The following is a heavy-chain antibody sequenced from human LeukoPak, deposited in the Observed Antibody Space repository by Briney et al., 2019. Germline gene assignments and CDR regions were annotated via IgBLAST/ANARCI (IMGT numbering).Heavy chain of an antibody. CDR3: ARDQGVGGALDY. CDR1: GGSISSHY. CDR2: IYYSGTT. Sequence: PSETLSLTCTVSGGSISSHYWSWIRQPPGKGLEWIGYIYYSGTTHYNPSLKSRVTISVDTSKNQFSLRLSSVTAADTAVYYCARDQGVGGALDYWGQGTLVTVSS. J-gene: IGHJ4*02. D-gene: IGHD3-16*01. V-gene: IGHV4-59*11.